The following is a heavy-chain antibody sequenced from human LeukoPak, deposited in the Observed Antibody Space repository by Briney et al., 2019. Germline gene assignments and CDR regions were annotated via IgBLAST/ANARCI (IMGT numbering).Heavy chain of an antibody. CDR1: GFTFSSHA. J-gene: IGHJ4*02. CDR3: AKDVGDYSPALLDY. D-gene: IGHD4-11*01. Sequence: PSGGSLRLSCAASGFTFSSHAMSWVRRAPGKGLEWVSGLIENGATTYYADSVKGRFTISRDNSKNTPYLQMNSLRAEDTAVYYCAKDVGDYSPALLDYWGQGTLVTVSS. V-gene: IGHV3-23*01. CDR2: LIENGATT.